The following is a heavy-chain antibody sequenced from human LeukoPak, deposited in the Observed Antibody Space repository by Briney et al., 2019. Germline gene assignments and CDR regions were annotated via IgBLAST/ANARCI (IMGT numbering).Heavy chain of an antibody. V-gene: IGHV1-46*01. Sequence: ASVKVSCKASGYTFTGYYMHWVRQAPGQGLEWMGIINPSGGITTYAQRFQGRVTMTSDLSTSTVYMELSSLRSEDTAVYYCARDFGCGGDCGVDYWGQGTLVTVSS. J-gene: IGHJ4*01. D-gene: IGHD2-21*02. CDR1: GYTFTGYY. CDR2: INPSGGIT. CDR3: ARDFGCGGDCGVDY.